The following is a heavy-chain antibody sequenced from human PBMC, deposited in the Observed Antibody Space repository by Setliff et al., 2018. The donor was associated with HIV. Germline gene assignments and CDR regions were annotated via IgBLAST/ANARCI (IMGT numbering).Heavy chain of an antibody. D-gene: IGHD6-19*01. Sequence: SVKVSCKASGGTFSSYTISWVRQAPGQGLEWMGRIIPILGIANYAQKFQGRVTITADKSTSTSYMHLSSLRAEDTAVYYCAGESSIAVAEYFQHWGQGTLVTVSS. CDR1: GGTFSSYT. V-gene: IGHV1-69*02. CDR3: AGESSIAVAEYFQH. J-gene: IGHJ1*01. CDR2: IIPILGIA.